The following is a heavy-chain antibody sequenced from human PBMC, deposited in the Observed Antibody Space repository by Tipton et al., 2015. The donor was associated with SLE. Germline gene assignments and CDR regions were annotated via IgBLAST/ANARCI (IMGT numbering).Heavy chain of an antibody. V-gene: IGHV3-21*01. Sequence: SGFTFSSYSMNWVRQAPGKGLEWVSSISSSSSYIYYADSVKGRFTISRDNAKNSLYLQMNSLRAGDTAVYYCARFRTYYFDYWGQGTLVTVSS. CDR3: ARFRTYYFDY. CDR2: ISSSSSYI. CDR1: GFTFSSYS. J-gene: IGHJ4*02.